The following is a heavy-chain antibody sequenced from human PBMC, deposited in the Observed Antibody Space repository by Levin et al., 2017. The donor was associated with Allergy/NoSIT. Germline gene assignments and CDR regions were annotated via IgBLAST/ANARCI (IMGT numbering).Heavy chain of an antibody. CDR1: GFTISTYS. D-gene: IGHD3-22*01. CDR2: ISDTGSTI. Sequence: GASVKVSCVASGFTISTYSMNWVRQAPGKGLEWVAYISDTGSTIYYADSVRGRFTISRDNAKNSLYLQMNSLRDEDTALYYCVREKSFYYDSSGENWGQGTRVTVSS. J-gene: IGHJ4*02. V-gene: IGHV3-48*02. CDR3: VREKSFYYDSSGEN.